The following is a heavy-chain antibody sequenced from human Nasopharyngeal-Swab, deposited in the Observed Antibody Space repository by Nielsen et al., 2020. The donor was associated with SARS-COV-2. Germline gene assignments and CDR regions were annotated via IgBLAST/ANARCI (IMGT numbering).Heavy chain of an antibody. CDR3: ARGFIVATIFHYYYYMDV. D-gene: IGHD5-12*01. Sequence: ASVKVSCKASGYTFTSYDINRVRQATGQGLEWMGWMNPNSGNTGYAQKFQGRVTMTRNTSISTAYMELSGLRSEDTAVYYCARGFIVATIFHYYYYMDVWGKGTTVTVSS. J-gene: IGHJ6*03. CDR2: MNPNSGNT. V-gene: IGHV1-8*01. CDR1: GYTFTSYD.